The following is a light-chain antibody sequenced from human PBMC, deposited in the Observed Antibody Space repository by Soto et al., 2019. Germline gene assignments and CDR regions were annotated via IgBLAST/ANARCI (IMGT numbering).Light chain of an antibody. J-gene: IGKJ5*01. CDR2: GAS. CDR3: QQYNNWPPIT. CDR1: QRVSSSY. V-gene: IGKV3-15*01. Sequence: EFVLTQSPDTLSLPPGERATLSCRASQRVSSSYLAWYQQKPGQAPRLLIYGASTRATGFPARFSGSGSGTEFTLTISSLQSEDFAVYYCQQYNNWPPITFGQGTRLEI.